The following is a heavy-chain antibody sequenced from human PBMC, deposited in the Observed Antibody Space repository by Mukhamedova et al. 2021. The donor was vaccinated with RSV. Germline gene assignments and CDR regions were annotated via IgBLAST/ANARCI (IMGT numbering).Heavy chain of an antibody. J-gene: IGHJ3*02. D-gene: IGHD6-13*01. Sequence: EYMGVISYDGSNKYYADSVKGRFTISRDNSKNTLYLQMNSLRAEDTAVYYCARISDEQTAEDAFDIWGQGTMVTVSS. CDR2: ISYDGSNK. CDR3: ARISDEQTAEDAFDI. V-gene: IGHV3-30*01.